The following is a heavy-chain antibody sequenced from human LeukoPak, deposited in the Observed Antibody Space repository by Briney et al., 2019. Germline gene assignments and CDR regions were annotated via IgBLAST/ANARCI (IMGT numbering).Heavy chain of an antibody. V-gene: IGHV1-18*01. Sequence: ASVKVSCKASGYTFTSYGISWERQAPGQGLEWMGWISAYNGNTNYAQKLQGRVTMTTDTSTSTAYMELRSLRSDDTAVYYCARSGSGSYYGAFDIWGQGTMVTVSS. CDR3: ARSGSGSYYGAFDI. CDR2: ISAYNGNT. D-gene: IGHD3-10*01. CDR1: GYTFTSYG. J-gene: IGHJ3*02.